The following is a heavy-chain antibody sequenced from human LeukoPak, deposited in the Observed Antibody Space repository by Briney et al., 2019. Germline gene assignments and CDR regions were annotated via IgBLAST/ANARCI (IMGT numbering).Heavy chain of an antibody. CDR1: GGTVSSYA. CDR3: ARDDITMVRGVRVNWFDP. D-gene: IGHD3-10*01. CDR2: IIPIFGTA. V-gene: IGHV1-69*13. J-gene: IGHJ5*02. Sequence: ASVKVSCKASGGTVSSYAISWVRQAPGQGLEWMGGIIPIFGTANYAQKFQGRVTITADESTSTAYMELRSLGSEDTAVYYCARDDITMVRGVRVNWFDPWGQGTLVTVSS.